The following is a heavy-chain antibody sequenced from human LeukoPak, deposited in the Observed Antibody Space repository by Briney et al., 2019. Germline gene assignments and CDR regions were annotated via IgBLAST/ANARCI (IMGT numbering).Heavy chain of an antibody. V-gene: IGHV4-34*01. CDR1: GGSFSGYY. J-gene: IGHJ4*02. D-gene: IGHD3-10*01. CDR3: ASGRYYGSGSYYKAYYFDY. Sequence: PSETLSLTCAVYGGSFSGYYWSWIRQPPGKGLEWIGEINHSGSTNYNPPLKSRVTISVDTSKNQFSLKLSSVTAADTAVYYCASGRYYGSGSYYKAYYFDYWGQGTLVTVSS. CDR2: INHSGST.